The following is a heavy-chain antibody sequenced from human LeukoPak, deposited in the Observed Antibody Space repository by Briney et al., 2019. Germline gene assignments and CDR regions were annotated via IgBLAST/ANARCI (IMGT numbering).Heavy chain of an antibody. V-gene: IGHV3-33*06. Sequence: GGSLRLSCAASGYTFSRHGIHWVRQAPGKGLEWVAVVWYDGRNRDYADSVKGRFTISRDNSKNTLYLQMNSLRAEDTAVYYCAKDQGGSSPPFDYWGQGTLVTVSS. J-gene: IGHJ4*02. CDR3: AKDQGGSSPPFDY. D-gene: IGHD6-6*01. CDR2: VWYDGRNR. CDR1: GYTFSRHG.